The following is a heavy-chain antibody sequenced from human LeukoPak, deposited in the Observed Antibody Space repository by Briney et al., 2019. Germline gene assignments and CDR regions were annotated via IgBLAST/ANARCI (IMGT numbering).Heavy chain of an antibody. D-gene: IGHD5-18*01. CDR1: GFTFSSYS. CDR3: ARGYSYGGVDY. J-gene: IGHJ4*02. Sequence: GSLRLSCAASGFTFSSYSMNWVRQAPGKGLEWVSYISSSSSTIYYADSVKGRFTISRDNAKNSLYLQMHSLRDEDTAVYYCARGYSYGGVDYWGQGTLVTVSS. CDR2: ISSSSSTI. V-gene: IGHV3-48*02.